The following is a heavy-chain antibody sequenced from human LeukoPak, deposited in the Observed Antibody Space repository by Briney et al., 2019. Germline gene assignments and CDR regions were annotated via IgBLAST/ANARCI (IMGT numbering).Heavy chain of an antibody. CDR2: IYYRGST. V-gene: IGHV4-59*08. CDR3: ARQNYDEVNYYYYGLDV. D-gene: IGHD3-3*01. Sequence: SETLSLTCTVSGGSISSNYWSWIRQSPGKGLEWIGYIYYRGSTYYNPSLKSRVTISVDTSKNQFSLKLSSVTAADTAVYYCARQNYDEVNYYYYGLDVWGQGTTVTVSS. J-gene: IGHJ6*02. CDR1: GGSISSNY.